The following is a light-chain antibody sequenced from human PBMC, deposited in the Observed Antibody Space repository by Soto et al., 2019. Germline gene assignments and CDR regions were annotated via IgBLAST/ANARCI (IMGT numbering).Light chain of an antibody. J-gene: IGKJ4*01. V-gene: IGKV2-30*01. CDR1: QSLVYSDGNTY. CDR3: TQGSHWSLT. CDR2: EVS. Sequence: DVVLTQSPLSLPVTLGRPASISCRSSQSLVYSDGNTYLTWFQQRPGQSPRRLLFEVSKRNSGVPDRVSGSGSGTDFTLKIRRVEAEDVGVYYCTQGSHWSLTFGGGTKVEIK.